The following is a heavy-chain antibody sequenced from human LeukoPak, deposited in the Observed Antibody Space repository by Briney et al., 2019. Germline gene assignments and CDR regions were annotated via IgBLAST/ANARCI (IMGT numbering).Heavy chain of an antibody. CDR3: AKRFFYDSSGWFDTFDI. CDR1: GFIFSSHA. V-gene: IGHV3-23*01. D-gene: IGHD3-22*01. Sequence: GGSLRLSCAASGFIFSSHAMTWVRQAPGMGLEWVSVISTRGDYTYYADSVQGRFTISRDNSKNTRYLQMNSLRAEDAAVYYCAKRFFYDSSGWFDTFDIWGQGTMVTVSS. J-gene: IGHJ3*02. CDR2: ISTRGDYT.